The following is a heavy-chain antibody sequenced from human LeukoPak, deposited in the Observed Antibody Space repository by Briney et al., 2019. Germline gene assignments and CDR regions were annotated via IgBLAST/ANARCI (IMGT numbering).Heavy chain of an antibody. Sequence: GGSLRLSCVASGFTFADFAMHCVRQAPGKGLEWVSGVSWNSGNIGYADSVKGRFTISRDNAKNSLYLQMNSLGAEDMALYYCAKARSGWYTVGFDYWGQGTLVTVSS. D-gene: IGHD6-19*01. CDR1: GFTFADFA. CDR3: AKARSGWYTVGFDY. CDR2: VSWNSGNI. J-gene: IGHJ4*02. V-gene: IGHV3-9*03.